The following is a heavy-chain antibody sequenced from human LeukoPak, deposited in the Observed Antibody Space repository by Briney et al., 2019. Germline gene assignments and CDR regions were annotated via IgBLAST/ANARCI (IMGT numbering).Heavy chain of an antibody. D-gene: IGHD3-9*01. CDR1: GFTFSSYG. Sequence: GGSLRLSCAASGFTFSSYGMHWVRQAPGKGLEWVAVMWYDGSNKYYADSVKGRFTISRDNSKNTLYLQMNSLRAEDTAVYYCAKDQYYDILTDWGQGTLVTVSS. J-gene: IGHJ4*02. CDR2: MWYDGSNK. CDR3: AKDQYYDILTD. V-gene: IGHV3-33*06.